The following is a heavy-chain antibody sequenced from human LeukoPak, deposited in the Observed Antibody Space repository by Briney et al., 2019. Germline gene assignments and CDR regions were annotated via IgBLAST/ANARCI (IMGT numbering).Heavy chain of an antibody. D-gene: IGHD2-2*01. V-gene: IGHV3-48*04. CDR3: ARLPAYCSSTSCYYDY. J-gene: IGHJ4*02. CDR2: ISSASGSI. CDR1: GFTFSSNS. Sequence: AGGSLRLSCVASGFTFSSNSMNWVRQAPGKGLEWVSYISSASGSIYYADSVKGRFTVSRDNAMNSLFLQMNSLRAEDTAVYYCARLPAYCSSTSCYYDYWGQGTLVTVSS.